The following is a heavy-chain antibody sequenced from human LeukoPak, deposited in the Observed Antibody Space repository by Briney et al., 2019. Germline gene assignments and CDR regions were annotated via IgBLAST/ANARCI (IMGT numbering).Heavy chain of an antibody. CDR2: IDSSSSTI. D-gene: IGHD5-18*01. CDR1: GFDFSTYS. J-gene: IGHJ4*02. Sequence: GGSLRLSCAASGFDFSTYSMHWVRRAPGRGLEWLSYIDSSSSTIYYADSVKGRFTISRDNAKNSLYLQMNSLRAEDTAVYFCARGGSDTAMAHDYWGQGTLVTVSS. V-gene: IGHV3-48*01. CDR3: ARGGSDTAMAHDY.